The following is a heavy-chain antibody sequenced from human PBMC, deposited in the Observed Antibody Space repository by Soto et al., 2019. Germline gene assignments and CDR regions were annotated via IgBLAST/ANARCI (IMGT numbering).Heavy chain of an antibody. Sequence: QVQLVQSGAEVKKPGTSLKVSCKASGYTFSNKAITWVRQAPGQGLEWMGWVSAYNGNTNYAQKFKGRVTMTTDTATNTAYTEGRRLRYADAAVYFCARASRYYWNYMMYWGQGTTVTVSS. D-gene: IGHD1-1*01. CDR2: VSAYNGNT. J-gene: IGHJ4*02. CDR1: GYTFSNKA. V-gene: IGHV1-18*01. CDR3: ARASRYYWNYMMY.